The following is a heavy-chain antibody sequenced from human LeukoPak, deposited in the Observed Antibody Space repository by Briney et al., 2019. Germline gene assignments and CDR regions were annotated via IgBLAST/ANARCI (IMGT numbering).Heavy chain of an antibody. J-gene: IGHJ6*02. CDR2: IWFDGSKK. D-gene: IGHD3-9*01. Sequence: GGSLRLSCAASGFTFSSYGMHWVRQVRQAPGKGPEWVAVIWFDGSKKYYSDSVKGRFTISRDNSKNTLYLQMNSLRAEDTAVYYCARVANITTFGMDVWSQGTTVTVSS. CDR1: GFTFSSYG. CDR3: ARVANITTFGMDV. V-gene: IGHV3-33*01.